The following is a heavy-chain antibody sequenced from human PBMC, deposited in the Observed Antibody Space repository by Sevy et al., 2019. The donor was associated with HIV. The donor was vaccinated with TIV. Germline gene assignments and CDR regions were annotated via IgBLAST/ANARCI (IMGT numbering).Heavy chain of an antibody. Sequence: GGSLRLSCAASGFTFSSYWMHWVRQAPGKGLVWVSRINSDGSSTRYADSVKGRFTISRDNAKNTLYLQMNSLRAEDTAVYYCARNGTTMVRGVIIPFDYWGQGTLVTVSS. CDR2: INSDGSST. D-gene: IGHD3-10*01. V-gene: IGHV3-74*01. CDR1: GFTFSSYW. CDR3: ARNGTTMVRGVIIPFDY. J-gene: IGHJ4*02.